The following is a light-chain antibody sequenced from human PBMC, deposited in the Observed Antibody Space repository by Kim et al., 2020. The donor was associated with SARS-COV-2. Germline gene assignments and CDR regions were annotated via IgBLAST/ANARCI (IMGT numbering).Light chain of an antibody. CDR2: EDT. V-gene: IGLV3-1*01. CDR1: KLGDKY. CDR3: QAWDSRTVI. Sequence: SYELTQPPSVSVSPGQTASITCSGDKLGDKYACWYQQKPGQSPVLVIHEDTKRPSGIPERFSGPKSGNTATLTISGTQTTDEADFYCQAWDSRTVIFGGGTKLTVL. J-gene: IGLJ2*01.